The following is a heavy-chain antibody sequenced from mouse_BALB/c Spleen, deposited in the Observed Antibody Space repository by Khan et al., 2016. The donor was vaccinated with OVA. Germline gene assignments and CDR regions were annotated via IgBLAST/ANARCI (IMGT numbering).Heavy chain of an antibody. J-gene: IGHJ1*01. CDR1: GFTFSSYG. CDR3: ARRGPYFGSSYWYFDV. V-gene: IGHV5-6*01. CDR2: ISTTGSYT. D-gene: IGHD1-1*01. Sequence: EVELVESGGDLVKPGGSLKLSCAASGFTFSSYGMSWVRQTPDERLEWVAAISTTGSYTYYPDSVKGRFTISRDTAKNTLYLQMSSLKSEDTAMFYCARRGPYFGSSYWYFDVWGAGTTVTVSS.